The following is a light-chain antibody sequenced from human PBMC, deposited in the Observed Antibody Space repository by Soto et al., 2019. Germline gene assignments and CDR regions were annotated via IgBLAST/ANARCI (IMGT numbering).Light chain of an antibody. CDR3: AAWDDSLSGHWV. CDR2: RNN. Sequence: QSVLTQPPSASGTPGQRVTISCSGSSSNIGRNFVYWYQQLPGTAPKLLIYRNNQRPSGVPDLFSGSKSGTSASLAISGLRSEDAADYYCAAWDDSLSGHWVFGGGTKVTVL. CDR1: SSNIGRNF. J-gene: IGLJ3*02. V-gene: IGLV1-47*01.